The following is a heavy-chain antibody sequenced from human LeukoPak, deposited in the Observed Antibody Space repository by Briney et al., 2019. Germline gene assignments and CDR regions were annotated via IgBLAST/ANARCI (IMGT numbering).Heavy chain of an antibody. CDR3: ARDSSYCSSTSCWGNYGMDV. J-gene: IGHJ6*02. D-gene: IGHD2-2*01. V-gene: IGHV3-11*06. CDR2: ISSSSSYI. Sequence: GGSLRLSCAASGFTFSDYYMSWIRQAPGKGLEWVSSISSSSSYIYYADSVKGRFTISRDNAKNSLYLQMNSLRAEDTAVYYCARDSSYCSSTSCWGNYGMDVWDQGTTVTVSS. CDR1: GFTFSDYY.